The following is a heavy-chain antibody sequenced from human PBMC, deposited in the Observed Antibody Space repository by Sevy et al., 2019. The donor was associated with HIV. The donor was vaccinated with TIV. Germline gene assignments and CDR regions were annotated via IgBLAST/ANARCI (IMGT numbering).Heavy chain of an antibody. D-gene: IGHD2-2*01. CDR2: ISYEGTET. Sequence: GGSQRLSCAASGFAFSTHAMHWVRQAPGKGLEWVAVISYEGTETFYAASVEGRLTISRDNSKNMLSLQINRLRPEDTAVYYCARDGGNSVKWYPLYWGHGTLVTVSS. J-gene: IGHJ4*01. CDR3: ARDGGNSVKWYPLY. CDR1: GFAFSTHA. V-gene: IGHV3-30-3*01.